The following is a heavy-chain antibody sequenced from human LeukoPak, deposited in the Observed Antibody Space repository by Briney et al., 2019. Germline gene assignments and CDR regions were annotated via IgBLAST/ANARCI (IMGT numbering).Heavy chain of an antibody. J-gene: IGHJ4*02. V-gene: IGHV4-4*02. D-gene: IGHD5-12*01. CDR3: ARDQGGYSGYDLFGY. CDR2: IYHSGST. Sequence: SETLSLTCAVSGGSISSSNWWSWVRQPPGKGLEWIGEIYHSGSTNYNPSLKSRVTISVDKSKNQFSLKLSSVTAADTAVYYCARDQGGYSGYDLFGYWGQGTLVTVSS. CDR1: GGSISSSNW.